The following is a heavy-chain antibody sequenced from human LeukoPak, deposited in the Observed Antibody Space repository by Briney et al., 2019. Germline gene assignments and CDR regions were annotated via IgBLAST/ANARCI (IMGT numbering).Heavy chain of an antibody. Sequence: PGGSLRLSCAASGFTFDDYAMHWVRQAPGKGLEWVSGINWNGGSTGYADSVKGRFTISRDNAKNSLYLQMNSLRAEDTALYYCAKALWFGELFPMDVWGKGTTVTISS. CDR1: GFTFDDYA. CDR3: AKALWFGELFPMDV. D-gene: IGHD3-10*01. CDR2: INWNGGST. J-gene: IGHJ6*03. V-gene: IGHV3-20*04.